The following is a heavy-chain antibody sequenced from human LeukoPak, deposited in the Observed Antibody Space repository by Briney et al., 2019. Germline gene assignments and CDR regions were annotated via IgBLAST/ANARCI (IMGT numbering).Heavy chain of an antibody. V-gene: IGHV3-7*03. J-gene: IGHJ4*02. Sequence: GGSLRLSCAASGFTFSSYWMSWVRQAPGKGLEWVANIKQDGSEKYYVDSVKGRFTISRDNSKNTLYLQMNSLRAEDTAVYYCAKIGHDIVVVVAANLDYWGQGTLVTVSS. D-gene: IGHD2-15*01. CDR2: IKQDGSEK. CDR3: AKIGHDIVVVVAANLDY. CDR1: GFTFSSYW.